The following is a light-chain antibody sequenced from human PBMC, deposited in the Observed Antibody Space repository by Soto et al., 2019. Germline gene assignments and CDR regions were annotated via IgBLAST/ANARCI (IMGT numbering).Light chain of an antibody. CDR3: SSYAGNNNFVV. Sequence: QSALTQPASVSDSPGQSITISCTGTSSDVGGSNFVSWYQQHPGKPPKLIIYDVANRPSGVSNRFSGSKSGSTASLIISRLQTEDEADYYCSSYAGNNNFVVFGGGTKLTVL. V-gene: IGLV2-14*03. CDR2: DVA. CDR1: SSDVGGSNF. J-gene: IGLJ2*01.